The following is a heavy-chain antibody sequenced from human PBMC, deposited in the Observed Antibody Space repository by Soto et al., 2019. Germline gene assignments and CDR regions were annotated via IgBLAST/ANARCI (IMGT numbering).Heavy chain of an antibody. J-gene: IGHJ4*02. D-gene: IGHD5-18*01. CDR1: GYTFTTYG. CDR2: ISAYNGNT. Sequence: QVQLVQSGAEVKKPGASVKVSCKASGYTFTTYGISWVRQAPGQGLEWMGWISAYNGNTNYAQNLQDRVTLTTDTSTSTAYMELRGLSSDDTAVYYCARDKSVQLWLGQFDQWGQGTLVTVSS. CDR3: ARDKSVQLWLGQFDQ. V-gene: IGHV1-18*01.